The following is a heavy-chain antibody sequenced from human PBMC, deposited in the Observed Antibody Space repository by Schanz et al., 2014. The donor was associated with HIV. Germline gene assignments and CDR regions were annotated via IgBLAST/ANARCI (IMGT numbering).Heavy chain of an antibody. CDR1: GYTFTNYG. CDR3: AIDYYKTRAGVAFDF. D-gene: IGHD3-10*01. CDR2: ISASSGDT. V-gene: IGHV1-18*01. J-gene: IGHJ3*01. Sequence: QVQLVQSGVEVKKPGASVKVSCKASGYTFTNYGISWLRQAPGQGLEWMAWISASSGDTQFAQKFQERVTMTTDTSTDVAYMELKNLRSDDTAVYFCAIDYYKTRAGVAFDFWGQGTLVVVSS.